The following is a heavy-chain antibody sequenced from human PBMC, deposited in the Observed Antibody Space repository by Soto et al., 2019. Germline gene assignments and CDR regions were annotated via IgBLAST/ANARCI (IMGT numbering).Heavy chain of an antibody. CDR3: VRGGIAGHWFDP. D-gene: IGHD2-15*01. J-gene: IGHJ5*02. V-gene: IGHV4-31*03. CDR1: RAFINSGGFY. Sequence: SETLSLTCSVSRAFINSGGFYYSWIRQPPGKGLEWLGYIFHSGSTLYNPSLRGRLTLPADTSRNQLSLHLTSVTAADTAVYYCVRGGIAGHWFDPWGQGILVTVSS. CDR2: IFHSGST.